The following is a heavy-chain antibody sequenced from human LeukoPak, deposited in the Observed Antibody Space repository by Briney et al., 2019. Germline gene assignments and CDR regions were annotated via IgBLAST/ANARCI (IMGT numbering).Heavy chain of an antibody. J-gene: IGHJ4*02. CDR1: GFTVSSNY. Sequence: GGSLRLSCAASGFTVSSNYMRLVRQGPGEGLGWVSIIYSGGSTYYADSVKCGFTISRDNSKNTVYLQINCLRAEDTAVYYCARVSAGDWGQGTLVTVCS. CDR3: ARVSAGD. CDR2: IYSGGST. V-gene: IGHV3-66*02. D-gene: IGHD4-17*01.